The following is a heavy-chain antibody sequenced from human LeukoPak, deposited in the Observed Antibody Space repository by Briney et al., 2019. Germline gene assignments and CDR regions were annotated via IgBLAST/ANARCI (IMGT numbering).Heavy chain of an antibody. CDR2: ISGSGAST. V-gene: IGHV3-23*01. J-gene: IGHJ5*02. CDR3: AKTPTYYDFLTGQYYFAP. Sequence: AGGSLRLSCAASGFTFSNAWMSWVRQAPGKGLEWVSGISGSGASTYYADSVKGRFTISRDISENTLYLQMNSLRAEDPAVYYCAKTPTYYDFLTGQYYFAPWGKGTLVPVSS. D-gene: IGHD3-9*01. CDR1: GFTFSNAW.